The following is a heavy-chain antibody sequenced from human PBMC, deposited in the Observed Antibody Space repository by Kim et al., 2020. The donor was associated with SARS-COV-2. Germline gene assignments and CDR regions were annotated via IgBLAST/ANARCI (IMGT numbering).Heavy chain of an antibody. Sequence: GGSLRLSCAASGFTFSGSAMHWVRQASGKGLEWVGRIRSKANSYATAYAASVKGRFTISRDDSKNTAYLQMNSLKTEDTAVYYCTRRDSSSPEVDYWGQGTLVTVSS. CDR2: IRSKANSYAT. CDR3: TRRDSSSPEVDY. V-gene: IGHV3-73*01. J-gene: IGHJ4*02. CDR1: GFTFSGSA. D-gene: IGHD6-13*01.